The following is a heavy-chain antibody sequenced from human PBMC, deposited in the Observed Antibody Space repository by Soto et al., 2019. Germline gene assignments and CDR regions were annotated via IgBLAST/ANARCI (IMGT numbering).Heavy chain of an antibody. J-gene: IGHJ4*02. V-gene: IGHV4-31*03. CDR1: GGSISSGGYY. CDR2: IYYSGST. Sequence: QVQLQESGPGLVKPSQTLSLTCTVSGGSISSGGYYWSWIRQHPGKGLEWIGYIYYSGSTYYNPSLKSRVTISVDTSKNQFSLKLSSVTAADTAVYYCARGGDNNCSGGSCSVHLYWGQGTLVTVSS. CDR3: ARGGDNNCSGGSCSVHLY. D-gene: IGHD2-15*01.